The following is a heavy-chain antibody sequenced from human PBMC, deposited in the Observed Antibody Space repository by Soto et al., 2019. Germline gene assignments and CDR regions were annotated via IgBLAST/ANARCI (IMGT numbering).Heavy chain of an antibody. CDR3: ARASSSSWYVVPQVPDY. V-gene: IGHV3-21*01. CDR1: GFTFSSYS. Sequence: GGSLRLSCAASGFTFSSYSMNWVRQAPGKGLEWVSSISSSSSYIYYADSVKGRFTISRDNAKNSLYLQMNSLRAEDTAVYYCARASSSSWYVVPQVPDYWGQGTLVTVSS. D-gene: IGHD6-13*01. J-gene: IGHJ4*02. CDR2: ISSSSSYI.